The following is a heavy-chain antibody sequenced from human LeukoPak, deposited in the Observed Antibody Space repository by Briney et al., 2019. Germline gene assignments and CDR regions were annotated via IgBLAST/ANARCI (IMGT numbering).Heavy chain of an antibody. CDR3: ARFDSNSDIVVVPAAVFDY. V-gene: IGHV1-2*02. J-gene: IGHJ4*02. D-gene: IGHD2-2*01. CDR1: GYTFTGYY. Sequence: ASVKVSCKASGYTFTGYYMHWVRQAPGQGLEWMGWINPNSGGTNYAQKFQCRVTMTRDTSISTAYMELSRLRSDDTAVYYCARFDSNSDIVVVPAAVFDYWGQGTLVTVSS. CDR2: INPNSGGT.